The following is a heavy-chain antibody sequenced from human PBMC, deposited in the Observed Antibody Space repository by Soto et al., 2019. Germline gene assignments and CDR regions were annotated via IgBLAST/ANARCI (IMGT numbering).Heavy chain of an antibody. J-gene: IGHJ4*02. CDR3: ARTSRSGIDS. CDR1: GGSISSGGYY. CDR2: IYYSGST. V-gene: IGHV4-31*03. D-gene: IGHD3-10*01. Sequence: SETLSLTCTVSGGSISSGGYYWSWIRQHPGKGLEWIGYIYYSGSTYYNPSLKSRVTISVDTSKNQFSLKLSSVTAADTAVYYCARTSRSGIDSWGQGTLVTVSS.